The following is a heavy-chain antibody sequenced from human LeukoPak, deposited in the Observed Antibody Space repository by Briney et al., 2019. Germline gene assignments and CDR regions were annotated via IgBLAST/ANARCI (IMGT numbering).Heavy chain of an antibody. CDR1: GYTFTSYG. Sequence: GASVKVSCKASGYTFTSYGISWVRQAPGQGLEWMGWISAYNGNTIYAQKLQGRVTMTTDTSTSTAYMELRSLRSDDTAVYYCARVFDYGGYEGYFDYWGQGTLVTVSS. J-gene: IGHJ4*02. CDR2: ISAYNGNT. V-gene: IGHV1-18*01. CDR3: ARVFDYGGYEGYFDY. D-gene: IGHD5-12*01.